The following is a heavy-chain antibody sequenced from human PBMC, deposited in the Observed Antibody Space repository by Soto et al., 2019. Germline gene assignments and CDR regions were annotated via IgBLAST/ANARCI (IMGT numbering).Heavy chain of an antibody. CDR1: GGSFRGVY. V-gene: IGHV4-34*01. Sequence: NPWETLALTCAVHGGSFRGVYWSWVLEPLGNGREWIGEINHSGSTNYNPSLKSRVTISVDTSKNQFSLKLSSVTAADTAVYCCARSNPTNYDILTGYDYHESFDIWGQGTMVT. J-gene: IGHJ3*02. CDR2: INHSGST. CDR3: ARSNPTNYDILTGYDYHESFDI. D-gene: IGHD3-9*01.